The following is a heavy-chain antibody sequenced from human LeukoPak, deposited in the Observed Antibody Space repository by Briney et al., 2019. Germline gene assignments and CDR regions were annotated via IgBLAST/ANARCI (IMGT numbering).Heavy chain of an antibody. CDR2: LYYSGSA. Sequence: SETLSLTCSVSGGSVSSGSYYWSWIRQPPGKGLEWIGYLYYSGSANYNPSLKSRVTMSVDTSKNQFSLKLSSVTAADTAVYYCARVSSSWWVDYWGQGTLVTVSS. CDR1: GGSVSSGSYY. J-gene: IGHJ4*02. CDR3: ARVSSSWWVDY. D-gene: IGHD6-13*01. V-gene: IGHV4-61*01.